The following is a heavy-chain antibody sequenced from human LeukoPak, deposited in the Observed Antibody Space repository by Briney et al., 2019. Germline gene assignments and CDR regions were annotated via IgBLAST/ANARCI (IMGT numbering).Heavy chain of an antibody. CDR3: ARDPVVVAETLSDYYYGMDV. D-gene: IGHD2-15*01. J-gene: IGHJ6*02. CDR1: GGTFSSYA. Sequence: SVKVSCKASGGTFSSYAISWVRQAPGQGLEWMGRIIPILGIANYAQKFQGRVRITADKSPSTAYMELSSLRSEDTAVYYCARDPVVVAETLSDYYYGMDVWGQGTTVTVSS. CDR2: IIPILGIA. V-gene: IGHV1-69*04.